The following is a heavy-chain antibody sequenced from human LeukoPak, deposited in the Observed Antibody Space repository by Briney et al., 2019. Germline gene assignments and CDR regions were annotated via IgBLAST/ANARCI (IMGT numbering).Heavy chain of an antibody. CDR2: IYHGETT. CDR1: GYSISSGHY. CDR3: ASNWSDFDY. Sequence: SETLSLTCTVSGYSISSGHYWGWIRQPPGKGLEWIGSIYHGETTYYNPSLKTRLTISVDMSKNQFSLKLSSVTAADTAVYYCASNWSDFDYWGQGILVTVSS. J-gene: IGHJ4*02. D-gene: IGHD1-1*01. V-gene: IGHV4-38-2*02.